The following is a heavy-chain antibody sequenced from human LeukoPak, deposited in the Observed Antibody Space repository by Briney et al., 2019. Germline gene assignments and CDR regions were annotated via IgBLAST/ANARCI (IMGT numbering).Heavy chain of an antibody. CDR2: INPNSGGT. D-gene: IGHD4-17*01. CDR3: ARGVTTTIPPIY. V-gene: IGHV1-2*02. J-gene: IGHJ4*02. CDR1: GYTFTGY. Sequence: ASVKVSCKASGYTFTGYMHWVRQAPGQGLEWMGWINPNSGGTNYAQKFQGRVTMTRDTSISTAYMELSRLRSDDTAVYYCARGVTTTIPPIYWGQGTLVTVSS.